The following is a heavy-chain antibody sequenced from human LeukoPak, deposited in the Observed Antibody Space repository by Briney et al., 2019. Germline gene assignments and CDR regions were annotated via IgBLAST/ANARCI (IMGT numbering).Heavy chain of an antibody. CDR2: INPNSGGT. J-gene: IGHJ6*03. D-gene: IGHD1-26*01. Sequence: ASVKVSCKASGGTFSSYAISWVRQAPGQGLEWMVWINPNSGGTNYAQKFQGRVTMTRDTSISTAYMELSRLRSDDTAVYYCARGGSYYDDYYYYYMDVWGKGTTVTVSS. V-gene: IGHV1-2*02. CDR3: ARGGSYYDDYYYYYMDV. CDR1: GGTFSSYA.